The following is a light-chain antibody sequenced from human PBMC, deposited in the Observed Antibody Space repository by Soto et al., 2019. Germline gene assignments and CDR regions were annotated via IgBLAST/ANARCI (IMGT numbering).Light chain of an antibody. Sequence: SSSVADSFTNSCRASQGTSGWLAWYQQKPGTAPKLLIYAASTLQSGVPSRFSGSRAGTDFRLTISSLQPEDFPTYYRQQATSFPLNFGGGTKVDIK. V-gene: IGKV1D-12*01. CDR1: QGTSGW. J-gene: IGKJ4*01. CDR2: AAS. CDR3: QQATSFPLN.